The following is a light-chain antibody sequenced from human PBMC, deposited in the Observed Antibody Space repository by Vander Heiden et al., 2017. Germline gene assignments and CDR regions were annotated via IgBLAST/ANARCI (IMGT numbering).Light chain of an antibody. CDR1: SSDVGGYNY. CDR2: EVS. Sequence: QSALTQPASVSGSPGQSITISCTGPSSDVGGYNYVSWYQQHPGKAPKLMIYEVSNRPSGVSNRFSGSKSGNTASLTISGLQDEDEADYYCSSYTSSSTRVVFGGGTKLTVL. J-gene: IGLJ2*01. V-gene: IGLV2-14*01. CDR3: SSYTSSSTRVV.